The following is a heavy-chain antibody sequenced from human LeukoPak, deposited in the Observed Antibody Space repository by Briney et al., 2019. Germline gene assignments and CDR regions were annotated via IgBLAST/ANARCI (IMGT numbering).Heavy chain of an antibody. Sequence: PSETLSLTCTVSGGSISSSSYYWGWIRQPPGKGLEWIGEIYHSGSTNYNPSLKSRVTISVDKSKNQFSLKLSSVTAADTAVYYCARSSSSWIFDYWGQGTLVTVSS. CDR3: ARSSSSWIFDY. V-gene: IGHV4-39*07. CDR2: IYHSGST. J-gene: IGHJ4*02. CDR1: GGSISSSSYY. D-gene: IGHD6-13*01.